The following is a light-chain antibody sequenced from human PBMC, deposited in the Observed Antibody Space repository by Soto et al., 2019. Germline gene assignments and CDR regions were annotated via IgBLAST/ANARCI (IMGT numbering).Light chain of an antibody. V-gene: IGLV1-44*01. CDR2: SNN. Sequence: QSVLTQPPSASGTPGQRVTISCSGSSSNNGSNTVNWYQQLPGTAPNLLIYSNNQRPSGVPDRFSGSKSGTSASLAISGLQSEDEADYYCAAWDDSLNGYVFGTGTKVTVL. J-gene: IGLJ1*01. CDR1: SSNNGSNT. CDR3: AAWDDSLNGYV.